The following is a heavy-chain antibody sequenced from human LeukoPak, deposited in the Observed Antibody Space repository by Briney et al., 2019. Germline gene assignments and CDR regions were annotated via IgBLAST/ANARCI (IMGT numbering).Heavy chain of an antibody. CDR3: AKASPYGSGSYYGMDV. D-gene: IGHD3-10*01. V-gene: IGHV3-30*02. Sequence: GGSLRLSCAASGFTFSSYGMHWVRHAPGKGLELVAFIRYDGSNKYYADSVKGRFTISRDNSKNTLYLQMNSLRAEDTAVYYCAKASPYGSGSYYGMDVWGQGTTVTVSS. CDR1: GFTFSSYG. CDR2: IRYDGSNK. J-gene: IGHJ6*02.